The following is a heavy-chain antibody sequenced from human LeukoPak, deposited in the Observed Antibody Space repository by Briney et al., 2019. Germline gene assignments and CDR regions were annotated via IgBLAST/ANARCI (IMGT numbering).Heavy chain of an antibody. CDR3: AKDRSYYDFWSGFDY. Sequence: GSLRLSCAASGFTVSSNYMSWVRQAPGKGLEWVSAISGSGGSTYYADSVKGRFTISRDNSKNTLYLQMNSLRAEDTAVYYCAKDRSYYDFWSGFDYWGQGTLVTVSS. CDR1: GFTVSSNY. CDR2: ISGSGGST. D-gene: IGHD3-3*01. J-gene: IGHJ4*02. V-gene: IGHV3-23*01.